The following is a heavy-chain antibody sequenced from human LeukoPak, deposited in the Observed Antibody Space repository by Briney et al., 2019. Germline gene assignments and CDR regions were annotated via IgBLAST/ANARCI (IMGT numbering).Heavy chain of an antibody. V-gene: IGHV6-1*01. J-gene: IGHJ4*02. CDR1: GDSVSSQNGA. D-gene: IGHD6-19*01. Sequence: SQTLSLTCVVSGDSVSSQNGAWNWIRQSPSRGLEWLGRTYYRSKWYNDYAESMEGRMTISQDTSKNQYFLHLNSVTPDDTAVYYCARDFGTTGWHTFDYWGQGTLVTVSS. CDR2: TYYRSKWYN. CDR3: ARDFGTTGWHTFDY.